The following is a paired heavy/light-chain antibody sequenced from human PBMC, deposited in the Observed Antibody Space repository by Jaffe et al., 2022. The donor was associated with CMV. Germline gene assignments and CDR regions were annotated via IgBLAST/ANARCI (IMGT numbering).Light chain of an antibody. V-gene: IGKV3-20*01. CDR1: QSVSSRF. CDR3: QQYGSSPRT. CDR2: GAS. J-gene: IGKJ1*01. Sequence: VLTQSPGTLSLSPGERATLSCRASQSVSSRFLAWYQQKPGQAPRLLIYGASSRATGIPDRFSGSGSVTDFTLTISRLEPEDFAVYYCQQYGSSPRTFGQGTKVEIK.
Heavy chain of an antibody. CDR1: GFTFDGYA. Sequence: EVQLVESGGGLVQPGRSLRLSCAASGFTFDGYAMHWVRQVPGKGLEWVSGISWNSGSIGYADYVKGRFTISRDNAKNSLYLQMNSLRVEDTALYYCAKDINMATSLFHFFDYWGQGTLVTVSS. V-gene: IGHV3-9*01. D-gene: IGHD5-12*01. CDR2: ISWNSGSI. J-gene: IGHJ4*02. CDR3: AKDINMATSLFHFFDY.